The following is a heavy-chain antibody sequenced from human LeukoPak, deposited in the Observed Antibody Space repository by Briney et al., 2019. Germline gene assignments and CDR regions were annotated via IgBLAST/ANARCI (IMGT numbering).Heavy chain of an antibody. CDR3: AKDETYYDILTGYYIRYFDY. CDR1: GFTFSSYA. Sequence: PGGSLRLSCAASGFTFSSYAMSWVRQAPGKGLEWVSAISGSGGSTYYADSVKGRFTISRDNSKNTLYLQMNSLRAEDTAVYYCAKDETYYDILTGYYIRYFDYWGQGTLVTVSS. D-gene: IGHD3-9*01. J-gene: IGHJ4*02. CDR2: ISGSGGST. V-gene: IGHV3-23*01.